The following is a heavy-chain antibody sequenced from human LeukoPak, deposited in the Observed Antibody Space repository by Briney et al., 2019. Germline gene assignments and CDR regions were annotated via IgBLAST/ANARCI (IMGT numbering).Heavy chain of an antibody. CDR2: IYYSGST. J-gene: IGHJ5*02. V-gene: IGHV4-59*11. CDR1: GGSISSHY. Sequence: SETLSLTCTVSGGSISSHYWSWIRQPPRKGLEWIGYIYYSGSTNYNPSPKSRVTRSVDTSKNQFSLKLSSVTAADTAVYYCARGPKTGYCSSTSCFWGGNWFDPWGQGTLVTVSS. CDR3: ARGPKTGYCSSTSCFWGGNWFDP. D-gene: IGHD2-2*01.